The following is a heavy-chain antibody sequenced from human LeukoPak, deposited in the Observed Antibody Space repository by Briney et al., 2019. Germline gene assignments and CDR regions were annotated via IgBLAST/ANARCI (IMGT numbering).Heavy chain of an antibody. Sequence: SETLSLTCTVSGGPISSSSYYWGWIRQPPGKGLEWIGSIYYSGSTYYNPSLKSRVTISVDTSKNQFSLKLSSVTASDTAVYYCARQGWFGELLSPLDYWGQGTLVTVSS. J-gene: IGHJ4*02. D-gene: IGHD3-10*01. V-gene: IGHV4-39*01. CDR2: IYYSGST. CDR3: ARQGWFGELLSPLDY. CDR1: GGPISSSSYY.